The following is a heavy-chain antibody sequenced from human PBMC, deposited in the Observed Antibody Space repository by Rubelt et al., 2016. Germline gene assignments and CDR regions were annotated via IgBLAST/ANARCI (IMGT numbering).Heavy chain of an antibody. Sequence: EVQLVESGGGLVQPGGSLRLSCVASGFTFRNYWMTWVRQAPGKGPEWVASMKQDGTQKYFVDSVKGRFTISRDNSENSLFLQMNSRRVEDTAVYYCARDWYNWNYVDALEVWGPGTMVTVSS. CDR2: MKQDGTQK. J-gene: IGHJ3*01. CDR3: ARDWYNWNYVDALEV. D-gene: IGHD1-7*01. V-gene: IGHV3-7*01. CDR1: GFTFRNYW.